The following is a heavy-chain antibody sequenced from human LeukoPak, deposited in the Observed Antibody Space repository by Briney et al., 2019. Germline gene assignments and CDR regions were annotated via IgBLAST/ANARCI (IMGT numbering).Heavy chain of an antibody. CDR1: GFTYDDYG. D-gene: IGHD6-13*01. J-gene: IGHJ4*02. CDR3: AAGYSSSWENHYFDY. V-gene: IGHV3-20*04. CDR2: INWNGGST. Sequence: PGGSLRLSCAASGFTYDDYGMSWVRQAPGKGLEWVSGINWNGGSTGYADSVKGRFTISRDNAKNSLYLQMNSLRAEDTALYYCAAGYSSSWENHYFDYWGQGTLVTVSS.